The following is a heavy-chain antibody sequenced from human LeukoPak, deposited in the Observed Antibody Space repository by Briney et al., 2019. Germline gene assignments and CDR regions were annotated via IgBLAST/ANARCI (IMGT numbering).Heavy chain of an antibody. Sequence: GGSLRLSCSASGFTFSTYWMSWVRQAPGKGLEWVAVISYDGSNKYYADSVKGRFTISRDNSKNTLYLQMNSLRAEDTAVYYCARGRGSYRAIDYWGQGTLVTVSS. CDR3: ARGRGSYRAIDY. D-gene: IGHD1-26*01. CDR2: ISYDGSNK. CDR1: GFTFSTYW. J-gene: IGHJ4*02. V-gene: IGHV3-30*03.